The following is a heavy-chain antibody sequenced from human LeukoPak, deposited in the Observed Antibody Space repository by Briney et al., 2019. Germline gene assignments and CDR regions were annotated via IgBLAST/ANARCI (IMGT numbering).Heavy chain of an antibody. V-gene: IGHV3-7*01. CDR3: ARYTLDAFDI. CDR2: IKEDGSEK. D-gene: IGHD2-2*02. J-gene: IGHJ3*02. Sequence: GGSLRLSCAVSGFTFSSYWMSWVRQAPGKGLEWVASIKEDGSEKYSVDSVKGRFTISRDNAKNSLFLQMNSLRAEDTAVYYCARYTLDAFDIWGQGTMVTVSS. CDR1: GFTFSSYW.